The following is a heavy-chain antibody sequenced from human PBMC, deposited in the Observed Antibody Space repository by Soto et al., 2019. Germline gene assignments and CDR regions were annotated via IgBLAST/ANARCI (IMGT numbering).Heavy chain of an antibody. V-gene: IGHV1-18*01. CDR2: ISGYNGNT. CDR3: ARIADCSFTTCSVPSRFHIRGYYYYYGLDV. Sequence: QVRLVQSAAEVKKPGASVKVSCKASGYTFSSYGITWVRQAPGHGLEWMGWISGYNGNTHLAQKLQGRVTMTTDTPTNTAFMELRSLRSDDTAVYYCARIADCSFTTCSVPSRFHIRGYYYYYGLDVWGQGTTVAVSS. CDR1: GYTFSSYG. J-gene: IGHJ6*02. D-gene: IGHD2-2*01.